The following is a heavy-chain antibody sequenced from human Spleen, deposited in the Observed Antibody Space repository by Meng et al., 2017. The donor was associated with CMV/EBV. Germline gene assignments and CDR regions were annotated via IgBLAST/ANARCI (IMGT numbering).Heavy chain of an antibody. J-gene: IGHJ4*02. V-gene: IGHV3-21*01. Sequence: GESLKISCVASGFIFSTKNMNWVRQAPGKGLEWVSSITSSGPYTYYADSVKGRFTISRDNAKNSLSLQMNSLRAEDTAVYYCARDPDILVYWGQGTLVTVSS. CDR1: GFIFSTKN. CDR3: ARDPDILVY. D-gene: IGHD3-9*01. CDR2: ITSSGPYT.